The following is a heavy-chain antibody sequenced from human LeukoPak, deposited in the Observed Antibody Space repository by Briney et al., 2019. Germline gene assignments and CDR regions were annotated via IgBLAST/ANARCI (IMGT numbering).Heavy chain of an antibody. Sequence: GSLRLSCVASGFIIGSYWMSWVRQAPGKGLEWVANIRQDGSEKYYVDSVKGRLTISRDNAKNSLYLQMNNLTAADTAIYYCARAGYYGDDAFDLWDQGTRVTVSS. CDR3: ARAGYYGDDAFDL. CDR2: IRQDGSEK. V-gene: IGHV3-7*01. J-gene: IGHJ3*01. D-gene: IGHD2/OR15-2a*01. CDR1: GFIIGSYW.